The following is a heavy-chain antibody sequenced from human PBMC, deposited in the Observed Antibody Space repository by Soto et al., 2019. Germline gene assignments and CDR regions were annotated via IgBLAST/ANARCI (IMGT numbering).Heavy chain of an antibody. V-gene: IGHV1-58*01. Sequence: ASGKVSCKASGFTFTSSAVQWVRQARGQRLEWIGWIVVGSGNTNYAQKFQERVTITRDMSTSTAYMELSSLRSEDTAVYYCAAPFYYDSSGYYPGPFDYWGQGTLVTVSS. CDR1: GFTFTSSA. D-gene: IGHD3-22*01. CDR2: IVVGSGNT. J-gene: IGHJ4*02. CDR3: AAPFYYDSSGYYPGPFDY.